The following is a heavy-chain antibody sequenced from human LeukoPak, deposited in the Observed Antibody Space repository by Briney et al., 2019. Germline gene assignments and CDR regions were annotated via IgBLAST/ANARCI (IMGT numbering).Heavy chain of an antibody. J-gene: IGHJ3*02. Sequence: SETLSLTCGVYGGSFSGYYWSWIRQSPGKGLEWIGYIYYSGSTNYNPSLKSRVTISVDMSKIQFSLKLSSVTAADTAVYYCARGLDSDAFDIWGQGTMVTVSS. D-gene: IGHD1-1*01. CDR1: GGSFSGYY. CDR3: ARGLDSDAFDI. V-gene: IGHV4-59*01. CDR2: IYYSGST.